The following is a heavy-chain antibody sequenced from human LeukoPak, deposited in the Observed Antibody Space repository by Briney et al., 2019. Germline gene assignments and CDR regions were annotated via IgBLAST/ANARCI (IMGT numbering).Heavy chain of an antibody. CDR2: IRVNGGRT. CDR1: GITLSNYG. D-gene: IGHD3-22*01. V-gene: IGHV3-23*01. Sequence: GGCLRLSCVGSGITLSNYGMSWVRQTPGKGLEWVAGIRVNGGRTNYAVSVRGRLTISRDNSNNTLYLQMNTLRAEDNAVYFYATRGVVIRVILVGFHKEAYYFDSWGQGARVTVSS. CDR3: ATRGVVIRVILVGFHKEAYYFDS. J-gene: IGHJ4*02.